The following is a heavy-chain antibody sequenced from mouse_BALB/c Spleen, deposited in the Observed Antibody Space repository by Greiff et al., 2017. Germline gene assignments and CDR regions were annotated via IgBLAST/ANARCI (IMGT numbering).Heavy chain of an antibody. CDR2: IYPGNVNT. Sequence: QVQLKQSGPELVKPGASVRISCKASGYTFTSYYIHWVKQRPGQGLEWIGWIYPGNVNTKYNEKFKGKATLTADKSSSTAYMQLSSLTSEDSAVYFCARGRYYFDYWGQGTTLTVSS. J-gene: IGHJ2*01. CDR1: GYTFTSYY. V-gene: IGHV1S56*01. CDR3: ARGRYYFDY.